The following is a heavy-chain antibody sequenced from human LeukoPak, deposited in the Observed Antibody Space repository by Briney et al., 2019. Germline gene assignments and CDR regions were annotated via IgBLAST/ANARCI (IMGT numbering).Heavy chain of an antibody. Sequence: HPGGSLRLSCAASGFTFSSYWMSWVRQAPGKGLEWVANIKQDGSEKYYVDSVKGRFTISRDNAKNSLYLQMNSLRAEDTAVYYCARVVVPAAKAFGGFDPWGQGTLVTVSS. CDR2: IKQDGSEK. CDR3: ARVVVPAAKAFGGFDP. D-gene: IGHD2-2*01. V-gene: IGHV3-7*01. J-gene: IGHJ5*02. CDR1: GFTFSSYW.